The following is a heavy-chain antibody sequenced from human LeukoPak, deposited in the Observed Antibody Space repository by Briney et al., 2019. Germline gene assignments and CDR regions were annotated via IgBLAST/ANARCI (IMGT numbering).Heavy chain of an antibody. CDR2: INPSGGST. CDR3: ARNPVGTVAGLLDY. V-gene: IGHV1-46*01. Sequence: ASVKVSCKASGGTFSSYAISWVRQAPGQGLEWMGIINPSGGSTSYAQKFQGRVTMTRDTSTSTVYMELSSLRSEDTAVYYCARNPVGTVAGLLDYWGQGTLVTVSS. CDR1: GGTFSSYA. D-gene: IGHD6-19*01. J-gene: IGHJ4*02.